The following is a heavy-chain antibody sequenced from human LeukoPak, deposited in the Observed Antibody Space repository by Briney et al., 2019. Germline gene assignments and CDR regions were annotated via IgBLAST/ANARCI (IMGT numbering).Heavy chain of an antibody. V-gene: IGHV3-21*01. CDR2: ITSGGDYI. Sequence: GGSLRLSCAASGFTFNTFNMNWVRQAPGKGLEWVSSITSGGDYIYYADSVTGRFTTSRDNAKNSLSLLLNSLRVEDTAVYYCARGHYDVLAASYKWTPDYWGQGTLVTVSS. CDR3: ARGHYDVLAASYKWTPDY. CDR1: GFTFNTFN. D-gene: IGHD3-9*01. J-gene: IGHJ4*02.